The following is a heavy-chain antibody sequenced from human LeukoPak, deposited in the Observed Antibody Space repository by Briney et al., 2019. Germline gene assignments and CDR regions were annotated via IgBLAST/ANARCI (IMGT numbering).Heavy chain of an antibody. CDR2: VDPEDGET. D-gene: IGHD6-13*01. CDR3: ATDIYSSSWFSY. J-gene: IGHJ4*02. CDR1: GYTFSDHF. Sequence: ASVKVSCKDSGYTFSDHFIHWVQQAPGKGLEWMGLVDPEDGETVYAEKFQDRVTITADTSIDTTYMEVKTLKSEDTAVYFCATDIYSSSWFSYWGQGTLVTVSS. V-gene: IGHV1-69-2*01.